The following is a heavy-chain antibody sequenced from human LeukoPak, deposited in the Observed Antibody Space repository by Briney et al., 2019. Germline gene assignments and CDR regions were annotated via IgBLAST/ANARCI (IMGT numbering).Heavy chain of an antibody. D-gene: IGHD3-22*01. Sequence: GGSLRLSCAASGFTFSSYAMSWVRQAPGKGLEWVSAISGSGGSTYYADSVKGRFTISRDNSKNTLYLQMNSLRAEDTAVYYCAKDLNSYYDSSGYYYALDYWGQRTLVTVSS. J-gene: IGHJ4*02. CDR2: ISGSGGST. CDR1: GFTFSSYA. V-gene: IGHV3-23*01. CDR3: AKDLNSYYDSSGYYYALDY.